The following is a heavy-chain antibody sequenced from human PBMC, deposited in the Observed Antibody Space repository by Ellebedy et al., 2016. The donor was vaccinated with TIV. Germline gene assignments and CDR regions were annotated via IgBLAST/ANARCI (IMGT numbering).Heavy chain of an antibody. D-gene: IGHD3-10*01. CDR2: IRYDGSNK. CDR1: GFTFSSYE. Sequence: GGSLRLSCAASGFTFSSYEMNWVRQAPGKGLEWVAFIRYDGSNKYYADSVKGRFTISRDNSKNTLYLQMNSLRAEDTAVYYCASFYYGSGSYYNVGMDVWGQGTTVTVSS. V-gene: IGHV3-30*02. CDR3: ASFYYGSGSYYNVGMDV. J-gene: IGHJ6*02.